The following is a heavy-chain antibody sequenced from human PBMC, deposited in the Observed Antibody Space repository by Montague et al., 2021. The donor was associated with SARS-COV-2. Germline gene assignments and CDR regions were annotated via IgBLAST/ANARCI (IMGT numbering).Heavy chain of an antibody. CDR1: GFTVSSNY. V-gene: IGHV3-53*04. CDR3: ARTLMSDAFDI. CDR2: IYSGGST. Sequence: SLRLSCAASGFTVSSNYMSWVRQAPGKGLEWVSVIYSGGSTYYADSVKGRFTISRHNSKNTLYLQMNSLRAEDTAVYHCARTLMSDAFDIWGQGTMVTVSS. J-gene: IGHJ3*02.